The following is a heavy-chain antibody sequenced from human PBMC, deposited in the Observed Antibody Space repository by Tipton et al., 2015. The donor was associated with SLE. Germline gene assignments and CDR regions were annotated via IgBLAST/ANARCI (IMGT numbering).Heavy chain of an antibody. Sequence: SLRLSCAASGFTVSRGYMSWVRQTPGKGLDWVSTIYTSGTTYYAGSVLGRFTVSRDNSKNTLYLQMNTLGAEDTALYYCARGRVGSTSSFDFWGQGTMVTVSS. CDR3: ARGRVGSTSSFDF. CDR2: IYTSGTT. CDR1: GFTVSRGY. V-gene: IGHV3-53*01. J-gene: IGHJ3*01. D-gene: IGHD1-26*01.